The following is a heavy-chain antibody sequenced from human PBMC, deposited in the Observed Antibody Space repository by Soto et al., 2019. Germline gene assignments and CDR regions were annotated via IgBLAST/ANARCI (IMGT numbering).Heavy chain of an antibody. Sequence: GSLRLSCAASGFTFSSYAMSWSPQAPGKGLEWVSAISGSGGSTYYADSVKGRFTISRDNSKNTLYLQMNSLRAEDTVVYYCPLAVAGVAFDIWGQATMVTVSS. CDR1: GFTFSSYA. D-gene: IGHD6-19*01. CDR2: ISGSGGST. V-gene: IGHV3-23*01. J-gene: IGHJ3*02. CDR3: PLAVAGVAFDI.